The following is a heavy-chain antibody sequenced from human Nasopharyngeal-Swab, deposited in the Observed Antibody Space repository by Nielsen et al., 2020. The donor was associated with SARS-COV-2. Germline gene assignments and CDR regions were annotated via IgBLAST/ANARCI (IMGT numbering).Heavy chain of an antibody. CDR1: GDSVSSNSAA. D-gene: IGHD6-19*01. V-gene: IGHV6-1*01. CDR2: TYYRSNWYN. Sequence: SQTLSLTCAISGDSVSSNSAAWNWIRQSPSRGLEWLGRTYYRSNWYNDYAVSAKSRITINPDTSKNQFSLHLNSVTPEDTAVYYCARLIAVAGKFDYWGQGTLVTVSS. J-gene: IGHJ4*02. CDR3: ARLIAVAGKFDY.